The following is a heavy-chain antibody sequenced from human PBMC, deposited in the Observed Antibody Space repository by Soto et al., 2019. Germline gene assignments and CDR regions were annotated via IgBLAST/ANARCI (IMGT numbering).Heavy chain of an antibody. Sequence: PSETLSLTCTVSGGSVSSGGYYWSWIRQHPGKGLEWIGYIYYSGSTYYNPSLKSRVTISVDTSKNQFSLKLSSVTAADTAVYYCARAPGYCSGGSCYYYYYYGMDVWGQGTTVTVSS. CDR2: IYYSGST. CDR1: GGSVSSGGYY. D-gene: IGHD2-15*01. V-gene: IGHV4-31*03. J-gene: IGHJ6*02. CDR3: ARAPGYCSGGSCYYYYYYGMDV.